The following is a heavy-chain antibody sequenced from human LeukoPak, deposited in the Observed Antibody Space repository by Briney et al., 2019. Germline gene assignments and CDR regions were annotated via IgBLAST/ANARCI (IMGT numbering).Heavy chain of an antibody. CDR2: IYYSGST. V-gene: IGHV4-59*08. CDR3: ARLTGYSSRWFDY. Sequence: TETLSLTCTVSGGSISSYYWSWIRQPPGNGLEWIGYIYYSGSTNYNPSLKSRVTISVDTSKNQFSLKLSSVTAADTAVYYCARLTGYSSRWFDYWGQGTLVTVSP. CDR1: GGSISSYY. J-gene: IGHJ4*02. D-gene: IGHD6-19*01.